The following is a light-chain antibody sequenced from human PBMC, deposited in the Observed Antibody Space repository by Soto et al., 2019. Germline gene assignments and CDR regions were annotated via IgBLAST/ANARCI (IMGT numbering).Light chain of an antibody. CDR1: QSISSW. Sequence: DIQMTQSPSALSASVGDRVTITCRASQSISSWLAWYQQKPGKAPKLLIYDASTLQSGVPSRFSGSGSGTDFTLTISCLQSEDFATYYCQQYDNWPPTFGQGTRLEIK. J-gene: IGKJ5*01. V-gene: IGKV1-5*01. CDR3: QQYDNWPPT. CDR2: DAS.